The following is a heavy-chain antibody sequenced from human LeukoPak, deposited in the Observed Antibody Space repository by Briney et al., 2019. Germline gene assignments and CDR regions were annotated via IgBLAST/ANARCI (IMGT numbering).Heavy chain of an antibody. CDR1: GYTFTVYY. CDR3: ASGEQWPTYY. CDR2: INPNSGST. V-gene: IGHV1-2*02. Sequence: ASVKVSFKASGYTFTVYYMHWVRQAPGQGLEWMGWINPNSGSTNYAQKFQGRVTMTRDTSISTAYMELRRLRYDDTAVYYCASGEQWPTYYWGQGTLVTVSS. D-gene: IGHD6-19*01. J-gene: IGHJ4*02.